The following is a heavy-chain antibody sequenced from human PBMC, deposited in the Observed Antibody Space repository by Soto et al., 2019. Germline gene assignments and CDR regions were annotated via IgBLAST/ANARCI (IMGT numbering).Heavy chain of an antibody. Sequence: SETLSLTCAVYGGSFSGYYWSWIRQPPGKGLEWIGEINHSGSTNYNPSLKSRVTISVDTSKNQFSLKLSSVTAADTAVYYCARASRYDFWSGFNRFDPWGQGTLVTVSS. J-gene: IGHJ5*02. D-gene: IGHD3-3*01. V-gene: IGHV4-34*01. CDR1: GGSFSGYY. CDR3: ARASRYDFWSGFNRFDP. CDR2: INHSGST.